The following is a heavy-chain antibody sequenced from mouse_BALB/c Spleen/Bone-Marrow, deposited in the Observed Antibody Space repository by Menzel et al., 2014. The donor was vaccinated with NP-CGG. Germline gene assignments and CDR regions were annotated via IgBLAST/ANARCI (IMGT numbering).Heavy chain of an antibody. CDR1: GYTFTDYP. CDR2: ISICSGNT. V-gene: IGHV1S137*01. CDR3: ARGFLGYFDY. Sequence: QVQLQQSGPELVRPGVSVKISCKGSGYTFTDYPMHWVEQSHAKSLEWIGVISICSGNTNYNQNFKGKATMTVDKSSSTVYMELARLTSEDSAIYHCARGFLGYFDYWGQGTTLTVSS. J-gene: IGHJ2*01.